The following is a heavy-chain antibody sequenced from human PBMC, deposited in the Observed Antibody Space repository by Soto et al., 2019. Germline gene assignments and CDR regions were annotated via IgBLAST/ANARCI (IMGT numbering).Heavy chain of an antibody. D-gene: IGHD1-20*01. J-gene: IGHJ4*02. Sequence: QVQLQESGPGLVKPSQTLSLTCTVSGGSISSGDYYWSWIRQPPGKGLEWIGYIFYSGSTYYNPSLRSRVTISLDTSKNQFSLKLSSVTAADTAVYYCARWGQGRYDPRAYDYWGQGTLVTVSS. CDR2: IFYSGST. CDR1: GGSISSGDYY. V-gene: IGHV4-30-4*01. CDR3: ARWGQGRYDPRAYDY.